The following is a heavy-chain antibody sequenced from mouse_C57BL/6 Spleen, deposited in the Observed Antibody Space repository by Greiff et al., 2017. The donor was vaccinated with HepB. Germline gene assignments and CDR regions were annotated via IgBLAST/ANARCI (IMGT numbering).Heavy chain of an antibody. J-gene: IGHJ2*01. CDR3: ARSGGYYYGSSHFDY. V-gene: IGHV14-3*01. CDR1: GFNIKNTY. D-gene: IGHD1-1*01. CDR2: IDPANGNT. Sequence: VHVKQSVAELVRPGASVKLSCTASGFNIKNTYMHWVKQRPEQGLEWIGRIDPANGNTKYAPKFQGKATITADTSSNTAYLQLSSLTSEDTAIYYCARSGGYYYGSSHFDYWGQGTTLTVSS.